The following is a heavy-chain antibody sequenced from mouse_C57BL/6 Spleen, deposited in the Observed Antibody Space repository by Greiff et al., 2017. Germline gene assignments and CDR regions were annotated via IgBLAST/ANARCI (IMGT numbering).Heavy chain of an antibody. D-gene: IGHD1-1*01. J-gene: IGHJ2*01. V-gene: IGHV14-4*01. CDR1: GFNIKDDY. CDR2: IDPENGDT. CDR3: TTGGYYGSSYDSLRFDY. Sequence: EVQLQQSGAELVRPGASVKLSCTASGFNIKDDYMHWVKQRPEQGLEWIGWIDPENGDTEYASKFQGKATITADTSSNTAYLQLSSLTSEDTAVYYCTTGGYYGSSYDSLRFDYWGQGTTLTVSS.